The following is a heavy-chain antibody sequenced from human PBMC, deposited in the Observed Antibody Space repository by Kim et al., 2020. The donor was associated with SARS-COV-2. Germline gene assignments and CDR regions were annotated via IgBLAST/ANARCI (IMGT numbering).Heavy chain of an antibody. CDR1: GGTFSSYA. J-gene: IGHJ4*02. D-gene: IGHD1-26*01. V-gene: IGHV1-69*13. CDR2: IIPIFGTA. Sequence: SVKVSCKASGGTFSSYAISWVRQAPGQGLEWMGGIIPIFGTANYAQKFQGRVTITADESTSTAYMELSSLRSEDTAVYYCARQGVGATGRIDYWGQGTLVTVSS. CDR3: ARQGVGATGRIDY.